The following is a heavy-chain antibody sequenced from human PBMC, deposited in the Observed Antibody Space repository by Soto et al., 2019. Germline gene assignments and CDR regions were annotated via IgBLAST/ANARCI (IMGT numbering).Heavy chain of an antibody. D-gene: IGHD3-10*01. Sequence: EVQLLESGGGLVQPGGSLRLSCAASGFTFSNYAMTWVHQAPGKGLEWVSGISGSSGSGGNTYYADSVKGRFTISRDNSKNTLYLQMNSLRAEDTAVYYCAKGYGSGSLPWFDPWGQGTLVTVSS. CDR3: AKGYGSGSLPWFDP. CDR1: GFTFSNYA. CDR2: ISGSSGSGGNT. V-gene: IGHV3-23*01. J-gene: IGHJ5*02.